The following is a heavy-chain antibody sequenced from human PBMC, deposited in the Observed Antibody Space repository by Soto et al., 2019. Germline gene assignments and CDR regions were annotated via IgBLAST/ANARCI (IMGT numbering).Heavy chain of an antibody. CDR1: GYTFTSYA. J-gene: IGHJ3*02. CDR3: AVLAVAAQRYAFDI. V-gene: IGHV1-3*01. D-gene: IGHD6-19*01. CDR2: INAGNGNT. Sequence: ASVKVSCKASGYTFTSYAMHWVRQAPGQRLEWMGWINAGNGNTKYSQKFQGRVTITADKSTSTAYMELSSLRSEDTAVYYCAVLAVAAQRYAFDIWGQGTMVTVSS.